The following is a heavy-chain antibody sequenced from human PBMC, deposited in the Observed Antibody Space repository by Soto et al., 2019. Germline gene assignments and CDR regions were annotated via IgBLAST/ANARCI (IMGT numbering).Heavy chain of an antibody. D-gene: IGHD3-16*01. Sequence: PSETLSLTCAVSGGSISSGNSYSWSWIRQPLGKGLEWIGSISHTGSTSYNPSLKGRVSMSVDKSKNQFSLKLSSVTAADMAVYFCARAVAPYLGTWFDPWGQGTLVTVSS. CDR3: ARAVAPYLGTWFDP. J-gene: IGHJ5*02. CDR2: ISHTGST. CDR1: GGSISSGNSYS. V-gene: IGHV4-30-2*01.